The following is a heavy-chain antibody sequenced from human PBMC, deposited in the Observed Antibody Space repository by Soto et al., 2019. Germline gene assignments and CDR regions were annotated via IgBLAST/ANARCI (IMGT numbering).Heavy chain of an antibody. J-gene: IGHJ6*02. CDR1: RFDFSMYG. CDR2: IWYDGSNK. V-gene: IGHV3-33*01. Sequence: GGSLRLSCAASRFDFSMYGMHWVRQAPGKGLEWVAVIWYDGSNKEYGDSVKGRFTISRDNSKNTLYLQMNSLRAEDTAVYYCARDFLPRSFSDNAMDVWGQGTTVTVSS. CDR3: ARDFLPRSFSDNAMDV. D-gene: IGHD6-6*01.